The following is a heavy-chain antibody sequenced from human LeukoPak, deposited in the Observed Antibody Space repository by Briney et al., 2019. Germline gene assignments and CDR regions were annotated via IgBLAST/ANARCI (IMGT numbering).Heavy chain of an antibody. Sequence: GESLKISCKGSGYSFTSYWIGWVRPMPGKGLEWMGIIYPGDSDTRYSPSFQGQVTISADKSISTAYLQWSSLKASDTAMYYCASGIPGPYSSSWYYLYYWGQGTLVTVSS. CDR2: IYPGDSDT. V-gene: IGHV5-51*01. CDR3: ASGIPGPYSSSWYYLYY. CDR1: GYSFTSYW. J-gene: IGHJ4*02. D-gene: IGHD6-13*01.